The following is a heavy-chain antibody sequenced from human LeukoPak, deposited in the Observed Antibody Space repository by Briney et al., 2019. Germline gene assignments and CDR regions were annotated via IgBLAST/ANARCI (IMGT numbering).Heavy chain of an antibody. Sequence: GGSLRLSCAASGFTFSSYAMSWVRQAPGKGLEWVSSISGSGGSANYADSVRGRFTISRDNAKNTLYLQMSSLRAEDTAVYYCAKVRVHHSSSWYFDYWGQGTLVTVSS. CDR1: GFTFSSYA. V-gene: IGHV3-23*01. CDR3: AKVRVHHSSSWYFDY. D-gene: IGHD6-13*01. CDR2: ISGSGGSA. J-gene: IGHJ4*02.